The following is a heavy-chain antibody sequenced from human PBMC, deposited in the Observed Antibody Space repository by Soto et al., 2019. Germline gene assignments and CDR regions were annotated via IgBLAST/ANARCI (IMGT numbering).Heavy chain of an antibody. J-gene: IGHJ6*01. Sequence: GASVKVSCKASGYTFTGYYMHWVRQAPGQGVERMGWINPNSGGTNYAQKFQGWVTMTRDTSISTAYMELSRLRSDDTAVYYCARGTYYDSSGDIVTNYYYYGMDVWGQGTTVTVSS. D-gene: IGHD3-22*01. CDR3: ARGTYYDSSGDIVTNYYYYGMDV. CDR2: INPNSGGT. V-gene: IGHV1-2*04. CDR1: GYTFTGYY.